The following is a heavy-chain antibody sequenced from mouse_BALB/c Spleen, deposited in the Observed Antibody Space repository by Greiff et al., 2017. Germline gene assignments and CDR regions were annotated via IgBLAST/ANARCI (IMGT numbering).Heavy chain of an antibody. CDR1: GFTFSSYG. CDR2: ISSGGSYT. D-gene: IGHD2-1*01. J-gene: IGHJ1*01. V-gene: IGHV5-6*03. Sequence: EVKVVESGGGLVKPGGSLKLSCAASGFTFSSYGMSWVRQTPDKRLEWVATISSGGSYTYYPDSVKGRFTISRDNAKNTLYLQMSSLKSEDTAMYYCARHELYYPHWYFDVWGAGTTVTVSS. CDR3: ARHELYYPHWYFDV.